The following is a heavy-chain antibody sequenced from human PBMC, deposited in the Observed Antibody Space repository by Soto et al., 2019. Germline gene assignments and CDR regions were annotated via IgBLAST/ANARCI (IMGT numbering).Heavy chain of an antibody. CDR2: ISSSSSYI. D-gene: IGHD6-13*01. Sequence: EVQLVESGGGLVKPGGSLRLSCAASGFTFSSYSMNWVRQAPGKGLEWVSSISSSSSYIYYADSVKGRFTISRDNAKNSLYLQMNSLRAEDTAVYYCASLSGSSSPSGMDVWGQGTTVTVSS. CDR1: GFTFSSYS. V-gene: IGHV3-21*01. J-gene: IGHJ6*02. CDR3: ASLSGSSSPSGMDV.